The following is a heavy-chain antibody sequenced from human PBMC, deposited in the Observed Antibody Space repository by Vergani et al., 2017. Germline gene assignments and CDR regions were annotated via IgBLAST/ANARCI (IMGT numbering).Heavy chain of an antibody. J-gene: IGHJ3*02. D-gene: IGHD3-22*01. Sequence: QVQLVESGGGVVQPGRSLRLSCAASGFTFSSYAMHWVRQAPGKGLEWVAVISYDGSNKYYGDSVKGRFTISRDNSKNTLYLQMNSLRAEDTAVYYCARELSITMIVVVNRDAFDIWGQGTMVTVSS. V-gene: IGHV3-30-3*01. CDR3: ARELSITMIVVVNRDAFDI. CDR2: ISYDGSNK. CDR1: GFTFSSYA.